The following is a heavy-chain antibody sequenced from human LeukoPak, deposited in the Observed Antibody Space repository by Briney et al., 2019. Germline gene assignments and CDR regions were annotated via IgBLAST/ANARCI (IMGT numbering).Heavy chain of an antibody. CDR2: ISSSGSTI. J-gene: IGHJ6*03. V-gene: IGHV3-11*04. D-gene: IGHD6-6*01. Sequence: GGSLRLSCAASGFTFSDYYMSWIRQAPGKGLEWVSYISSSGSTIYYADSVKGRFTISRDNAKNSLYPQMNSLRAEDTAVYYCARESIAARLYYYYMDVWGKGTTVTVSS. CDR1: GFTFSDYY. CDR3: ARESIAARLYYYYMDV.